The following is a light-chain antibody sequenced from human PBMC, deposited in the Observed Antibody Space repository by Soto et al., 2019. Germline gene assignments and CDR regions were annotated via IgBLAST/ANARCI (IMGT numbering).Light chain of an antibody. V-gene: IGKV3-15*01. J-gene: IGKJ3*01. Sequence: VMTQSPPTLSVSPGERATLSCRASQSVSTDLAWYQQKPGQAPRLLIYGASTRATDVPARFSGGGYGTEFTLTISSPPSEEVAINYCQQDNDWPPITFGPGTTVAI. CDR3: QQDNDWPPIT. CDR2: GAS. CDR1: QSVSTD.